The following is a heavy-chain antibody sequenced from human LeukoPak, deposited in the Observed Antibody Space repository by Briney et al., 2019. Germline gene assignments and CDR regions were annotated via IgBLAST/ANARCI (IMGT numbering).Heavy chain of an antibody. Sequence: GGSLRLSCAASGFTFSSYSMNWVRQAPGKGLEWVPSISSSSTYIYYADSVKGRFTVSRDNAKNSLYLQMSSLRAEDTAVYFCASQYTSSRIFDDWGQGTLVTVSS. CDR1: GFTFSSYS. J-gene: IGHJ4*02. D-gene: IGHD6-13*01. CDR3: ASQYTSSRIFDD. V-gene: IGHV3-21*01. CDR2: ISSSSTYI.